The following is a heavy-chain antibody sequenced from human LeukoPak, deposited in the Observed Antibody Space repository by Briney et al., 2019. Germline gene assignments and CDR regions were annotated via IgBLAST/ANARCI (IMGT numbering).Heavy chain of an antibody. Sequence: GGSLRLSCAASGFTFSDYYMSWIRQAPGKGLGWVSYISSSGSTIYYADSVKGRFTISRDNAKNSLYLQMNSLRAEDTAVYYCARDGVLRYSIPGDYYYGMDVWGQGTTVTVSS. CDR1: GFTFSDYY. D-gene: IGHD3-9*01. V-gene: IGHV3-11*01. CDR2: ISSSGSTI. CDR3: ARDGVLRYSIPGDYYYGMDV. J-gene: IGHJ6*02.